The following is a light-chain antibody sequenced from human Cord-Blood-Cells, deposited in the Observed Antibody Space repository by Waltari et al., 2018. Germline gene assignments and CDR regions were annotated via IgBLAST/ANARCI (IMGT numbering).Light chain of an antibody. CDR3: SSYTSSSTRV. CDR1: SMDVGGYNY. CDR2: DVS. V-gene: IGLV2-14*03. J-gene: IGLJ3*02. Sequence: QSALTQPASVSGSPGQSITLSCTVSSMDVGGYNYASWYQQHPGKAPKLMIYDVSNRPSGVSNRFSGSKSGNTASLTISGLQAEDEADYYCSSYTSSSTRVFGGGTKLTVL.